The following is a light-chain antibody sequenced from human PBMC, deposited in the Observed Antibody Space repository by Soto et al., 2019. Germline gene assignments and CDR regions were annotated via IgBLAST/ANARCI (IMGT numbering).Light chain of an antibody. CDR1: NIGSDS. V-gene: IGLV3-21*02. Sequence: SYELTQPPSVSVAPGQTARITCGGDNIGSDSVHWYQQKPGQAPLLVVYGDSDRPSGIPERFSGFSYGNTATLTISRVEAGDEADYYCQVWDGSSDHYVFGTGTKVTVL. CDR3: QVWDGSSDHYV. CDR2: GDS. J-gene: IGLJ1*01.